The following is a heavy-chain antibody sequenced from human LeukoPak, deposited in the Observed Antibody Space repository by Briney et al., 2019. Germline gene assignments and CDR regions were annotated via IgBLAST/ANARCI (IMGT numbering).Heavy chain of an antibody. Sequence: SVPVSRQCTVWTFSSYVFRWVGPAPARGLEWMGRIILTFGTANSDHKFQGRVTITTDESTSTADMELSSLISEDTAVYYWARSGSEYYYYYYMDVWAKGPRSPSP. CDR3: ARSGSEYYYYYYMDV. J-gene: IGHJ6*03. D-gene: IGHD2-8*02. V-gene: IGHV1-69*05. CDR2: IILTFGTA. CDR1: VWTFSSYV.